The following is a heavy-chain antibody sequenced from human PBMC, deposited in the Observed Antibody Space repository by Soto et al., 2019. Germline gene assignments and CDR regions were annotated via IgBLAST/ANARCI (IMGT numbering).Heavy chain of an antibody. J-gene: IGHJ6*03. Sequence: ASVKVSCKASGYTFTSYGISWVRQAPGQGLEWMGWISAYNGNTNYAQKLQGRVTMTTDTSTSTAYMELRSLSSDDTAVYYCARDLAVADYYYYMDVWGKGTTVTVSS. D-gene: IGHD6-19*01. V-gene: IGHV1-18*01. CDR3: ARDLAVADYYYYMDV. CDR2: ISAYNGNT. CDR1: GYTFTSYG.